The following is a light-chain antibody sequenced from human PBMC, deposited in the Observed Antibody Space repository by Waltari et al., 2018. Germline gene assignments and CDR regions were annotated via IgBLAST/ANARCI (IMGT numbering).Light chain of an antibody. CDR2: DVS. CDR1: SSGVGGYKY. Sequence: QSALTQPASMSGSPGQSITISCTGTSSGVGGYKYVSWYQQHPDKAPKLMIYDVSKRPSGASNRFSGSKSGNTASLTISGLQAEDEADYFCSSYTSSSTPYVFGTGTKVTVL. V-gene: IGLV2-14*01. J-gene: IGLJ1*01. CDR3: SSYTSSSTPYV.